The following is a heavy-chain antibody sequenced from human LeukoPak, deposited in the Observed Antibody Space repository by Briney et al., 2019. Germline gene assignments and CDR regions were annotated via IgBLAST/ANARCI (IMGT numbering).Heavy chain of an antibody. D-gene: IGHD6-13*01. V-gene: IGHV3-7*01. J-gene: IGHJ6*03. Sequence: GGSLRLSCAASGFTVSSNYMSWVRQAPGKGLEWVANIKQDGSEKYYVDSVKGRFTISRDNAKNSLYLQMNSLRAEDTAVYYCASRYSSSWYYYYYYMDVWGKGTTVTVSS. CDR2: IKQDGSEK. CDR1: GFTVSSNY. CDR3: ASRYSSSWYYYYYYMDV.